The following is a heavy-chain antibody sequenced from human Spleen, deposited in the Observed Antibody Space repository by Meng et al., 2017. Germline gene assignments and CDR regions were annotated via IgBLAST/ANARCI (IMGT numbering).Heavy chain of an antibody. J-gene: IGHJ4*02. CDR3: ARSNSLRDFWGGHADC. V-gene: IGHV3-53*01. CDR1: GFTVGSNY. Sequence: GGSLRLSCAASGFTVGSNYMSWVRQAPGKGLEWVSVIYSGGTTYYADSVKGRFTISRDNSNNTLFLQMNSLRVEDTAVYYCARSNSLRDFWGGHADCWGQGTLVTVSS. D-gene: IGHD3-3*01. CDR2: IYSGGTT.